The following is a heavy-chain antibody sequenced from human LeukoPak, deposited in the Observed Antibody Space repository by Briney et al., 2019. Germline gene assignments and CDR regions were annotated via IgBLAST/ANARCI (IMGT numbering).Heavy chain of an antibody. CDR1: GGSINNYY. V-gene: IGHV4-34*01. Sequence: PSETLSLTCAVSGGSINNYYWSWIRQPPGKGLEWIGEINHSGSTNYNPSLKSRVTISVDTSKNQFSLKLSSVTAADTAVYYCARWSYRGYAFDIWGQGTMVTVSS. D-gene: IGHD1-26*01. CDR2: INHSGST. J-gene: IGHJ3*02. CDR3: ARWSYRGYAFDI.